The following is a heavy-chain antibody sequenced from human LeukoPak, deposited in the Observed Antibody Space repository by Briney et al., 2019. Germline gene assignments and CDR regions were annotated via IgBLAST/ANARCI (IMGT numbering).Heavy chain of an antibody. CDR3: TRGQSYCGADCYSD. CDR1: GFSVSNY. CDR2: MYTGGGR. Sequence: GGSLRLSCAASGFSVSNYMSWVRQPPGKGLEWVSVMYTGGGRYYGDSVKGRFIISRGNSKNTVFLQMNSLRVEDTALYYCTRGQSYCGADCYSDWGQGTLVTVSS. J-gene: IGHJ4*02. V-gene: IGHV3-66*01. D-gene: IGHD2-21*02.